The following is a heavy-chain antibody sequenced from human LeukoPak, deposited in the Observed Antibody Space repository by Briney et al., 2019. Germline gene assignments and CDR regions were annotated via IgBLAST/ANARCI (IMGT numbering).Heavy chain of an antibody. J-gene: IGHJ4*02. CDR2: ISHDGINK. V-gene: IGHV3-30-3*01. CDR3: ARVYSGSMGY. CDR1: GFTFSSYA. Sequence: GESLRLSCAASGFTFSSYAMHWVRQAPGKGLEWVAVISHDGINKYYADSVKGRFTISRDNSKNTLYLQMNSLRAEETAVYYCARVYSGSMGYWGQGTLVTVSS. D-gene: IGHD1-26*01.